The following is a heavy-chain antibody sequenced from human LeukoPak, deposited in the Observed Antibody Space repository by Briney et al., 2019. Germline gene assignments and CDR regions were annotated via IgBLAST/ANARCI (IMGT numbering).Heavy chain of an antibody. CDR3: ASEAPKDCSSTSCLVTDY. D-gene: IGHD2-2*01. J-gene: IGHJ4*02. CDR1: GFSFSNYG. CDR2: MQYDGSVE. Sequence: GGSLRLSCIASGFSFSNYGTHWVRQAPDKGLEWVTFMQYDGSVEFYADSVKGRFTISRDNSKNTVYLQMNSLRAEDTAVYYCASEAPKDCSSTSCLVTDYWGQGTLVTVSS. V-gene: IGHV3-30*02.